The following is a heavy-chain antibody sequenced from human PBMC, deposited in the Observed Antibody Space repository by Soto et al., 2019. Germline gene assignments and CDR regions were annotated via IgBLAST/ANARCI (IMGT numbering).Heavy chain of an antibody. J-gene: IGHJ4*02. Sequence: KGLEWMGIINPSGGSTSYAQKFQGRVTMTRDTSTSTVYMELSSLRSEDTAVYYCARDLDSRHYAILTGIDYWGQRPLVTVYS. D-gene: IGHD3-9*01. CDR2: INPSGGST. V-gene: IGHV1-46*03. CDR3: ARDLDSRHYAILTGIDY.